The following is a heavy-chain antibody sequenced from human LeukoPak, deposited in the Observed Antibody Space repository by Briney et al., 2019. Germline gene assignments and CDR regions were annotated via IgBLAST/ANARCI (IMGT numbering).Heavy chain of an antibody. D-gene: IGHD2-2*01. CDR2: ISGSGGST. CDR1: GFTFSSYA. V-gene: IGHV3-23*01. J-gene: IGHJ1*01. CDR3: AKDGCSSTSCYFQH. Sequence: PGGSLRLSCAASGFTFSSYAMSWVCQAPGKGLEWVSAISGSGGSTYYADSVKGRFTISRDNSKNTLYLQMNSLRAEDTAVYYCAKDGCSSTSCYFQHWGQGTLVTVSS.